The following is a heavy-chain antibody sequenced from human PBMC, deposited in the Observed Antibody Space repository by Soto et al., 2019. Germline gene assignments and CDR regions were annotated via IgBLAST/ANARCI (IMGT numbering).Heavy chain of an antibody. J-gene: IGHJ6*02. Sequence: QVHLVQSGAEVKEPGSSVKVSCKASGGTFSSYAISWLRQAPGQGLEWMGGIIPLFRTPDYAQKFQGRVTMTAAESTSTAYMELSSPRSEDTAVYYCARDNGRLQSGGNYYYSLDVWGQGTTVTVSS. CDR3: ARDNGRLQSGGNYYYSLDV. V-gene: IGHV1-69*12. D-gene: IGHD4-4*01. CDR1: GGTFSSYA. CDR2: IIPLFRTP.